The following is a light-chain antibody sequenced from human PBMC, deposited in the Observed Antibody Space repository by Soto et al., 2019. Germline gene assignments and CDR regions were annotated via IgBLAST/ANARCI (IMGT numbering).Light chain of an antibody. Sequence: QSALTQPRSVSGSPGQSVTISCTGTSSDVGGYNYVSWYQQHPGKAPKFMIYDVSKRPSGVPDRFSGSKSGNTASLTISGLQAEEEADYYCCSYAGSYTVYVFGTGTKLTVL. J-gene: IGLJ1*01. CDR2: DVS. CDR3: CSYAGSYTVYV. CDR1: SSDVGGYNY. V-gene: IGLV2-11*01.